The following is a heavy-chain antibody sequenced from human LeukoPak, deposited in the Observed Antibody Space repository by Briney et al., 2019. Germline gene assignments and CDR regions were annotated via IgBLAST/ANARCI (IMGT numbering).Heavy chain of an antibody. CDR3: ARDGYSSGWYYLDY. D-gene: IGHD6-19*01. J-gene: IGHJ4*02. CDR1: GFTVSSNY. V-gene: IGHV3-53*01. CDR2: IYRSGST. Sequence: GGSLRLSCAASGFTVSSNYMSWVRQAPGKGLEWVSVIYRSGSTFCADSVKGRFTISRDNSKNTLFLQMNNVRVEDTAMYYCARDGYSSGWYYLDYWGQGTLVTVSS.